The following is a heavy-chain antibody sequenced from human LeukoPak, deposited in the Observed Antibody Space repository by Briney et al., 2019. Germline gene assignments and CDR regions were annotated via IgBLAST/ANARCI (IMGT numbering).Heavy chain of an antibody. CDR2: INPDSGIT. CDR1: GYTFTDYY. J-gene: IGHJ4*02. Sequence: AASVKVSCKASGYTFTDYYIHWVRQALGQGLEWMGWINPDSGITNYSQEFQGRVTMTRDTSITTAYMEVSRLTSDDTAVYYCARGWSGYWGQGTLVTVSS. CDR3: ARGWSGY. V-gene: IGHV1-2*02. D-gene: IGHD2-8*01.